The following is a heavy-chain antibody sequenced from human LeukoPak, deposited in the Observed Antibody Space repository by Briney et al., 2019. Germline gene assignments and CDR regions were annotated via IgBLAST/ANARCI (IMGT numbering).Heavy chain of an antibody. CDR1: GGSFSGYY. CDR3: AREPNCVSTSCYEGWFDD. J-gene: IGHJ5*02. D-gene: IGHD2-2*01. CDR2: INHSGST. Sequence: SETLSLTCGVFGGSFSGYYWSWIRQPPGKGLEWIGEINHSGSTNYNPSLKSRVTISVDTSKSQFSLKLSSVTAADAAVYYCAREPNCVSTSCYEGWFDDWGQATPVTVSS. V-gene: IGHV4-34*01.